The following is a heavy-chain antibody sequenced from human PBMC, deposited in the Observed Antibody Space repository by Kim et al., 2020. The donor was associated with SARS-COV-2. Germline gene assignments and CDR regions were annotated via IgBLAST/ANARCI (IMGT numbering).Heavy chain of an antibody. Sequence: GGSLRLSCAASGFTFSSYAMHWVRQAPGKGLEWVAVISYDGSNKYYADSVKGRFTISRDNSKNTLYLQMNSLRAEDTAVYYCARDQAPAVGSDWFDPWGQGTLVTVSS. CDR3: ARDQAPAVGSDWFDP. J-gene: IGHJ5*02. CDR2: ISYDGSNK. V-gene: IGHV3-30-3*01. CDR1: GFTFSSYA. D-gene: IGHD3-10*01.